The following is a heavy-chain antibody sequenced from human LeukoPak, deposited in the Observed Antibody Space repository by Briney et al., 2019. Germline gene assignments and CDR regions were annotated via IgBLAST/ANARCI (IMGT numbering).Heavy chain of an antibody. V-gene: IGHV3-43D*03. Sequence: PGGSLRLSCAASGFTFDDYAMHWVRQAPGKGLEWVSLISWDGDNTYYADSVKGRFTISRDNSKNSLYLQMNSLRGEDTALYYCAKSTSSWSEFEYWGQGTLVTASS. CDR3: AKSTSSWSEFEY. CDR2: ISWDGDNT. CDR1: GFTFDDYA. J-gene: IGHJ4*02. D-gene: IGHD6-13*01.